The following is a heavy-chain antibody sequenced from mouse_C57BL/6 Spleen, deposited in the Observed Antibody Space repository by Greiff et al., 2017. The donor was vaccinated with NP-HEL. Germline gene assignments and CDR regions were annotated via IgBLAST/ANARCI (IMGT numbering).Heavy chain of an antibody. D-gene: IGHD4-1*01. V-gene: IGHV5-4*01. CDR2: ISDGGSYT. Sequence: EVMLVESGGGLVKPGGSLKLSCAASGFTFSSYAMSWVRQTPEKRLEWVATISDGGSYTYYPDNVKGRFTISRDNAKNNLYLQRSHLKSEDTAMYYCAREQVTGASHFDYWGQGTTLTVSS. CDR3: AREQVTGASHFDY. CDR1: GFTFSSYA. J-gene: IGHJ2*01.